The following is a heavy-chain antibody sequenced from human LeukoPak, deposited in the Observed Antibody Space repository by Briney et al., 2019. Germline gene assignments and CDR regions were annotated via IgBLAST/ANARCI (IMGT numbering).Heavy chain of an antibody. CDR1: GGSISIYS. CDR2: IYYSGGT. D-gene: IGHD1-7*01. Sequence: SETLYLTCTVSGGSISIYSWSWIRQPPGKGLEWVWYIYYSGGTTYNPPLKSRVTISADTSQNQFSPKLSSVSPAGTPVYYCARCSHNQNYDSLDSWGERTLVTVSP. V-gene: IGHV4-59*01. CDR3: ARCSHNQNYDSLDS. J-gene: IGHJ5*01.